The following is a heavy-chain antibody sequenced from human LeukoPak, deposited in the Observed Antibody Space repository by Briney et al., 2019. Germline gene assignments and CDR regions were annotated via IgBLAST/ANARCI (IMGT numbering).Heavy chain of an antibody. CDR2: IIPIFGTA. D-gene: IGHD3-10*01. V-gene: IGHV1-69*01. CDR1: VGTFISYA. J-gene: IGHJ4*02. CDR3: ARAPEYYYGSGSYYNDY. Sequence: SVKVSCKASVGTFISYAISWVRQAPGQGLEWMGGIIPIFGTANYAQKFQGRVTITADESTSTAYMELSSLRSEDTAVYYCARAPEYYYGSGSYYNDYWGQGTLVTVSS.